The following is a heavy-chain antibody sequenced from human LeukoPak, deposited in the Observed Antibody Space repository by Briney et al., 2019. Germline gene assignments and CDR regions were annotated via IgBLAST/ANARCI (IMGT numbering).Heavy chain of an antibody. D-gene: IGHD5-12*01. CDR2: ISTSSDTI. CDR1: GFTFSSFS. Sequence: GGSLRLSCAASGFTFSSFSMNWLRQTPGKGLEWVSYISTSSDTIYYADSVKGRFSVSRDNAKNSLYLQMDSLRAEDTAVYYCVRGGMDHWGQGALVTVSS. V-gene: IGHV3-48*04. CDR3: VRGGMDH. J-gene: IGHJ4*02.